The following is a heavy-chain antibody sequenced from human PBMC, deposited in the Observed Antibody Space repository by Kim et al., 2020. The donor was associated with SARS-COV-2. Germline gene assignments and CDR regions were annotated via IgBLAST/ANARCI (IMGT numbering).Heavy chain of an antibody. V-gene: IGHV3-33*06. J-gene: IGHJ6*02. Sequence: GGSLRLSCAASGFTFSSYGMHWVRQAPGKGLEWVAVIWYDGSNKYYADSVKGRFTISRDNSKNTLYLQMNSLRAEDTAVYYCAKAPPVEDVLRYFDSPYGMDVWGQGTTVTVSS. CDR2: IWYDGSNK. CDR1: GFTFSSYG. CDR3: AKAPPVEDVLRYFDSPYGMDV. D-gene: IGHD3-9*01.